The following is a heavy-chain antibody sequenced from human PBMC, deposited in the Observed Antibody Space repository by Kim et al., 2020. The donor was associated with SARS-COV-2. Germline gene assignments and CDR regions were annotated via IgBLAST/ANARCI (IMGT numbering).Heavy chain of an antibody. D-gene: IGHD3-10*01. J-gene: IGHJ4*01. CDR1: GFTFSSYG. V-gene: IGHV3-30*18. CDR2: ISYDGSNK. CDR3: AKDMNGSGSYYNGPFDY. Sequence: GGSLRLSCAASGFTFSSYGMHWVRQAPGKGLEWVAVISYDGSNKYYADSVKGRFTISRDNSKNTLYLQMNSLRAEDTAVYYCAKDMNGSGSYYNGPFDY.